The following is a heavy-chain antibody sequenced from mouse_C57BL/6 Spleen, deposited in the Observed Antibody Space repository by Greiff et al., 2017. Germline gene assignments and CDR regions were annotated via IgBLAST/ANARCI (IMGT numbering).Heavy chain of an antibody. Sequence: EVQLQESGAELVRPGSSVKMSCKPSGYTFTSYGITWVKQRPGQGLEWIGYIYIGNGYTEYNEKFKGKATLTSDTSSSTAYMQLSSLTSEYSAIYFCARSGYYDNDDAGYFDYWGQGTTLTVSS. CDR3: ARSGYYDNDDAGYFDY. V-gene: IGHV1-58*01. CDR2: IYIGNGYT. D-gene: IGHD2-4*01. CDR1: GYTFTSYG. J-gene: IGHJ2*01.